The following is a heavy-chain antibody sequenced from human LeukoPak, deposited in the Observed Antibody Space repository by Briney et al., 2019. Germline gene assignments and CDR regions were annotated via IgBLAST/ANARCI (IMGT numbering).Heavy chain of an antibody. V-gene: IGHV3-33*01. CDR3: ARAHSSSSTFDL. J-gene: IGHJ4*02. Sequence: GRSLRLSCAASGFTFSDYGLHWVRQAPGQGLEWVALIWYDGSKKYYADSVKGRFTISRDNTKNTLYLQLNSLRADDTAVYYCARAHSSSSTFDLWGQGTLVTVSS. D-gene: IGHD6-6*01. CDR2: IWYDGSKK. CDR1: GFTFSDYG.